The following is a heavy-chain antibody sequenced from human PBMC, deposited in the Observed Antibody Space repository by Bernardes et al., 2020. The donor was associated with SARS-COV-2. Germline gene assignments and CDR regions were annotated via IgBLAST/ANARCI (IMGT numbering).Heavy chain of an antibody. D-gene: IGHD1-26*01. Sequence: SETLSLTCAVYGGSFSGYYWSWIRQPPGKGLEWIGEINHSGSTNYNPSLKSRVTISVDTSKNQFSLKLSSVTAADTAVYYCARSRIVGAGVYYYGMDVWGQGTTVTVSS. V-gene: IGHV4-34*01. CDR3: ARSRIVGAGVYYYGMDV. CDR1: GGSFSGYY. J-gene: IGHJ6*02. CDR2: INHSGST.